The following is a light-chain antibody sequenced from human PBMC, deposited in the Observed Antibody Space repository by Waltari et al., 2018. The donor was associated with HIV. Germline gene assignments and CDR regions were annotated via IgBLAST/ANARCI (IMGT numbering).Light chain of an antibody. V-gene: IGKV1-12*01. CDR2: GAS. CDR1: QGISNW. CDR3: QQAKSFPYT. Sequence: DIQMTQSPSSVSASLGDRVTITCRASQGISNWLAWYQQKPGKAPKRLIYGASTLETGVRSRFSGSGSVTEFTLAISSLQPEDFATYYCQQAKSFPYTVGQGTKLEIK. J-gene: IGKJ2*01.